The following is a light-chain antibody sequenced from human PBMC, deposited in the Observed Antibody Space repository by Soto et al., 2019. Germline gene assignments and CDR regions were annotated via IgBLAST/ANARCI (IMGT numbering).Light chain of an antibody. CDR3: TSYTSSSTWV. CDR1: TSDVGGYNY. J-gene: IGLJ3*02. Sequence: QSALTQPASVSGSPGQSITISCTGTTSDVGGYNYVSWFQQYPGKAPKLKIYKVSNRPSGVSNRFSGSKSGNTASLTISDLQAEDEADYYCTSYTSSSTWVFGGGTKLTVL. CDR2: KVS. V-gene: IGLV2-14*01.